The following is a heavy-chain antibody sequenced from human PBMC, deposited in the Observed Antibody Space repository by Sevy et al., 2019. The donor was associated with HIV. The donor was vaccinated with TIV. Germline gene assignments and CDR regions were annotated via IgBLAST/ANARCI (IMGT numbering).Heavy chain of an antibody. D-gene: IGHD3-3*01. CDR1: GFIFSSYG. V-gene: IGHV3-33*06. CDR3: AKEGDFRFYYGMDV. J-gene: IGHJ6*02. CDR2: IWHDGSNQ. Sequence: GVSLRLSCTASGFIFSSYGMHWVRQAPGKGLEWVAVIWHDGSNQNFADSVKGRFTISRDNSRKTLYLEMNSLRADDTAVYYCAKEGDFRFYYGMDVWGQGTTVTVSS.